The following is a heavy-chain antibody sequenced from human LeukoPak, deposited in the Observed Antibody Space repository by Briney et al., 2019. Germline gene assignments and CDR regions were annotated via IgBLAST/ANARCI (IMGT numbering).Heavy chain of an antibody. V-gene: IGHV3-48*01. J-gene: IGHJ6*03. Sequence: GGSLRLSCAASGFTFSSYEMNWVRQAPGKGLEWVSYISSSSSTIYYADSVKGRFTISRDNAKNSLYLQMNSLRAEDTAVYYCARGYYGSGSYYSYYYYYYMDVWGKGTTVTISS. D-gene: IGHD3-10*01. CDR3: ARGYYGSGSYYSYYYYYYMDV. CDR2: ISSSSSTI. CDR1: GFTFSSYE.